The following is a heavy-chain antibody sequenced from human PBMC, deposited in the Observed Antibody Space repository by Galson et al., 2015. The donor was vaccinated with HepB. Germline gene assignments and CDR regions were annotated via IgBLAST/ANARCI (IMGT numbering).Heavy chain of an antibody. CDR3: ALLDTATAWASGGI. V-gene: IGHV3-11*04. J-gene: IGHJ4*02. CDR1: GFIFSDYY. Sequence: SLRLSCAASGFIFSDYYMSWIRQAPGKGLEWVSYISSSGASAYYADSVKGRFTISRGNAKNSLHLQMNSLRVEDTAMYYCALLDTATAWASGGIWGQGTLVTVSS. CDR2: ISSSGASA. D-gene: IGHD5-18*01.